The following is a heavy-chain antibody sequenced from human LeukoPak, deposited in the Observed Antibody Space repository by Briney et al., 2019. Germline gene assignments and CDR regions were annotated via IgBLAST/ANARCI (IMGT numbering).Heavy chain of an antibody. J-gene: IGHJ4*02. Sequence: GGSLRLSCAASGFTFSSYAMSWVRQAPGKGLEWVSAISGSGGSTYYADSVKGRFTIPRDNSKNTLYLQMNSLRAEDSAVYYCAKDPRPSSAKAFDYWGQGTLVTVSS. CDR3: AKDPRPSSAKAFDY. CDR1: GFTFSSYA. V-gene: IGHV3-23*01. CDR2: ISGSGGST. D-gene: IGHD6-6*01.